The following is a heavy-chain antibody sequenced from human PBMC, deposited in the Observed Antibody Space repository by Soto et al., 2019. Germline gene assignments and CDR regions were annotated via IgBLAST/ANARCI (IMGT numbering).Heavy chain of an antibody. CDR1: TFSSDA. V-gene: IGHV3-30-3*01. J-gene: IGHJ4*02. CDR2: ISYDGSNK. D-gene: IGHD3-22*01. Sequence: TFSSDALHWVLQSPGKVLEWVAVISYDGSNKYYADSVKGRFTISRDNSKNTLYLQMNSLRAEDTAVYYCARDRDSSGYYGFDYWGQGTLVTVSS. CDR3: ARDRDSSGYYGFDY.